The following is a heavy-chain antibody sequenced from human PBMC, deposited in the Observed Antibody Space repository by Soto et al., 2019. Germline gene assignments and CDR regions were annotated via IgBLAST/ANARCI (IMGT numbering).Heavy chain of an antibody. D-gene: IGHD2-21*02. CDR2: INAGNGNT. CDR3: AWSIVVVTASDY. J-gene: IGHJ4*02. V-gene: IGHV1-3*01. Sequence: ASVKVSCKASGYTFTSYAMHWVRQAPGQRLEWMGWINAGNGNTKYSQKFQGRVTITRDTSASTAYMELSSLRSEDTAVYDCAWSIVVVTASDYWGQGTLVTVSS. CDR1: GYTFTSYA.